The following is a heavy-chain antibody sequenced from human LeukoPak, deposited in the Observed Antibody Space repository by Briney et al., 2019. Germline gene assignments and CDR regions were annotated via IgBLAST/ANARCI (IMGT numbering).Heavy chain of an antibody. V-gene: IGHV3-64*01. Sequence: GGSLRLSCAASGFTFSSYAMHWVRHAPGKGLEYVSAISSNGGSTYYANSVKGRFTISRDNSKNTLYLQMGSLRAEDMAVYYCARDYCSSTSCYFDYWGQGTLVTVSS. D-gene: IGHD2-2*01. CDR1: GFTFSSYA. CDR2: ISSNGGST. J-gene: IGHJ4*02. CDR3: ARDYCSSTSCYFDY.